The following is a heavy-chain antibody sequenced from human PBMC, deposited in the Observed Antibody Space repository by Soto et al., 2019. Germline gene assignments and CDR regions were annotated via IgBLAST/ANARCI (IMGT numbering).Heavy chain of an antibody. CDR1: GFTFSSYG. CDR2: ISYDGSNK. V-gene: IGHV3-30*18. J-gene: IGHJ4*02. Sequence: QVQLVESGGGVVQPGRSLRLSCAASGFTFSSYGMHWVRQAPGKGLEWVAVISYDGSNKYYADSVKGRFTISRDNSKNTLYLQMNSLRAEDTAVYYCAKAQVFGDYFDYWGQGTLVTVSS. D-gene: IGHD3-10*01. CDR3: AKAQVFGDYFDY.